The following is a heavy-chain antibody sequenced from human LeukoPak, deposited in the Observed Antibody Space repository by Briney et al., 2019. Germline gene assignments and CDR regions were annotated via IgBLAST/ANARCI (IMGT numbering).Heavy chain of an antibody. J-gene: IGHJ4*02. D-gene: IGHD6-19*01. CDR2: MNPNSGNI. V-gene: IGHV1-8*01. Sequence: ASVKVSCKASGYTFTSYDINWVRQATGQGLEWMGWMNPNSGNIGYAQKFQGRVTMTRNTSISTAYMELSSLRSEDTAVYYCARGHSSGWTFDYWGQGTLVTVSS. CDR3: ARGHSSGWTFDY. CDR1: GYTFTSYD.